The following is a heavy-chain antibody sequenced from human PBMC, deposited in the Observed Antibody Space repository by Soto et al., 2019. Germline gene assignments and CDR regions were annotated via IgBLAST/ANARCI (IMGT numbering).Heavy chain of an antibody. D-gene: IGHD2-15*01. Sequence: QVQLVQSGAEVKKPGSSVKVSCKASGGTFSSYTISWVRQAPGQGLEWMGRIIPILGIANYAQKFQGRVTITADKSTSTAYMELSSLRSEDTAVYYCASHAVVAATLWFDPWGQGTLVTVSS. CDR3: ASHAVVAATLWFDP. CDR1: GGTFSSYT. CDR2: IIPILGIA. V-gene: IGHV1-69*02. J-gene: IGHJ5*02.